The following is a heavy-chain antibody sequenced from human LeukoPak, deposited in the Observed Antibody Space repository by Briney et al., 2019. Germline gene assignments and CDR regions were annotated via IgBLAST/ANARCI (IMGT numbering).Heavy chain of an antibody. CDR3: AKEKIGFGDLPTTGYGMDV. D-gene: IGHD3-10*01. V-gene: IGHV3-30-3*01. CDR1: GFTFSSYA. Sequence: GGSLRLSCAASGFTFSSYAMHWVRQAPGKGLEWVAVISYDGSNKYYADSVKGRFTISRDNSKNTLYLQMNSLRAEDTAVYYCAKEKIGFGDLPTTGYGMDVWGQGTTVTVSS. J-gene: IGHJ6*02. CDR2: ISYDGSNK.